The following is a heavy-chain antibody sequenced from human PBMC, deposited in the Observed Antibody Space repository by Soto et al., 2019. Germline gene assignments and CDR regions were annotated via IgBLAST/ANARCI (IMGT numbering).Heavy chain of an antibody. CDR2: IWYDGSNK. V-gene: IGHV3-33*06. D-gene: IGHD3-10*01. Sequence: GGSLRLSCAASGFTFSSYGMRWVRQAPGEGLEWVAVIWYDGSNKYYGDSVKGRFTISRDNSKNTLYLQMNSLRAEDTAVYYCAKEKDSYGSGNYYNMNYWGQGTLVTVSS. CDR3: AKEKDSYGSGNYYNMNY. J-gene: IGHJ4*02. CDR1: GFTFSSYG.